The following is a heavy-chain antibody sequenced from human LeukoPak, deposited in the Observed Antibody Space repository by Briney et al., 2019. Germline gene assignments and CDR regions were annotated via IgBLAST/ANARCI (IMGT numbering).Heavy chain of an antibody. Sequence: PSASVKVSCKVSGYTLTELSIHWVRQAPGKGLEWMGGFDPEDGETIYAQKFQGRVTMTEDTSTDTGYMELRSLRSEDTAVYYCATDQRGAGLGFVYGSGSFNGLDVWGPGTTVTVSS. V-gene: IGHV1-24*01. CDR3: ATDQRGAGLGFVYGSGSFNGLDV. CDR2: FDPEDGET. CDR1: GYTLTELS. J-gene: IGHJ6*02. D-gene: IGHD3-10*01.